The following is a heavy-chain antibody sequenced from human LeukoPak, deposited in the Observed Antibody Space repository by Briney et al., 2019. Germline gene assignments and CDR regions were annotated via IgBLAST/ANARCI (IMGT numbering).Heavy chain of an antibody. CDR3: AREMAVNAFDI. D-gene: IGHD4-11*01. CDR2: ISSSGGTI. Sequence: GGSLRLSCAASGFTFSIYEMNWVRQAPGKGLEWVSYISSSGGTIYYADSVKGRFTISRDNAKNSLYLQMNSLRAEDTALYYCAREMAVNAFDIWGQGTMVTVFS. CDR1: GFTFSIYE. J-gene: IGHJ3*02. V-gene: IGHV3-48*03.